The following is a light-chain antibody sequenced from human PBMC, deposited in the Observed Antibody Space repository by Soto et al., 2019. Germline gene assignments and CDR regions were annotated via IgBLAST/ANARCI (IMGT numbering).Light chain of an antibody. J-gene: IGLJ3*02. CDR2: DVS. CDR1: SVNVGGYNY. V-gene: IGLV2-11*01. CDR3: CSYAGTYSWV. Sequence: QSALTQPRSVSGSLGQSFTISCTGTSVNVGGYNYVSWYQHHPGKAPKLIIYDVSERPSGVPDRFSGSKSANTASLTISGLQGEDEADYYCCSYAGTYSWVFGGGTKLTVL.